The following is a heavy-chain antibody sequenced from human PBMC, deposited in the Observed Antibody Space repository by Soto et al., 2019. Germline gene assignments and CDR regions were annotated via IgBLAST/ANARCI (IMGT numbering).Heavy chain of an antibody. Sequence: GASVKVSCKASGGTFSSYAISWVRQAPGQGLEWMGGIIPIFGTANYAQKFQGRVTITADESTSTAYMELSSLRSEDTAVYYCAANVRFTIFRVNDAFDIWGQGTMVTVSS. D-gene: IGHD3-3*01. CDR2: IIPIFGTA. V-gene: IGHV1-69*13. J-gene: IGHJ3*02. CDR1: GGTFSSYA. CDR3: AANVRFTIFRVNDAFDI.